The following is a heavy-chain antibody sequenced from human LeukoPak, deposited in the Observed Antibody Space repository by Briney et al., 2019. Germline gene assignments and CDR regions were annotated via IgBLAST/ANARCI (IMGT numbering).Heavy chain of an antibody. V-gene: IGHV3-48*03. CDR2: ISSSVSTI. J-gene: IGHJ4*02. CDR3: ARALPNFDY. CDR1: GFTFSSYE. Sequence: GGSLRLSCAASGFTFSSYEMNWVRQAPGKGLEWVSYISSSVSTIYYADSVKGRFTISRDNTKNSLSLQMNSLRAEDTAVYYCARALPNFDYWGQGTLVTVSS.